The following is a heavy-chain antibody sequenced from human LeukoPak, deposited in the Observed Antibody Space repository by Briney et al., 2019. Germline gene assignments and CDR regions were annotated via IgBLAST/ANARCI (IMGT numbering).Heavy chain of an antibody. CDR3: ATSLVGATNGWFDP. CDR2: ISGSGGST. Sequence: PGGSLRLSCAASGFTFSSYAMSWVRQAPGKGLEWVSAISGSGGSTYYADSVRGGFTISGDNSKNTLYLQMNSLRAEDTAVYYCATSLVGATNGWFDPWGQGTLVTVSS. CDR1: GFTFSSYA. D-gene: IGHD1-26*01. V-gene: IGHV3-23*01. J-gene: IGHJ5*02.